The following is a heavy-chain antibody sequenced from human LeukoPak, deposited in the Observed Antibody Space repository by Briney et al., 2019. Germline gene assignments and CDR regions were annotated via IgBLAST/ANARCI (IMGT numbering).Heavy chain of an antibody. CDR3: ARDNSGSYYRSEYFQH. V-gene: IGHV1-69*04. Sequence: ASVKVSCKASGGTFSSYAISWVRQAPGQGLEWMGRIIPILGIANYAQKFQGRVTITADKSTSTAYMELSSLRSEDTAVYYCARDNSGSYYRSEYFQHWGQGTLVTVSS. D-gene: IGHD1-26*01. CDR1: GGTFSSYA. CDR2: IIPILGIA. J-gene: IGHJ1*01.